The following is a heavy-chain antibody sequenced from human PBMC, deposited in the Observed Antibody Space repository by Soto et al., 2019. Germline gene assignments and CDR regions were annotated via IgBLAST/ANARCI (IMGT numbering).Heavy chain of an antibody. CDR2: IYYSGST. J-gene: IGHJ4*02. Sequence: SETLSLTCTVSGGSISSGSYYWSWIRQHPGKGLEWIGYIYYSGSTYYNPSLKSRVTISVDTSKNQFSLKLSSVTAADTAVYYCVRVEEAGRNYYDSSGYYLFDYWGQGTLVTVS. D-gene: IGHD3-22*01. CDR3: VRVEEAGRNYYDSSGYYLFDY. CDR1: GGSISSGSYY. V-gene: IGHV4-31*02.